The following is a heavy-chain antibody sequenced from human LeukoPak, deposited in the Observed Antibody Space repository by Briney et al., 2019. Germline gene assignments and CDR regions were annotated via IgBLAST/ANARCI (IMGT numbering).Heavy chain of an antibody. CDR2: FDPEDGET. J-gene: IGHJ4*02. V-gene: IGHV1-24*01. CDR1: GYTLTELS. Sequence: GASVKVSCKVSGYTLTELSMHWVRQAPGKGLEWMGGFDPEDGETIYAQKFQGRVTMTEDTSTDTAYMELSSLRSEDTAVYYCATLPRFWSGPFLDYWGQGTLVTVSS. CDR3: ATLPRFWSGPFLDY. D-gene: IGHD3-3*01.